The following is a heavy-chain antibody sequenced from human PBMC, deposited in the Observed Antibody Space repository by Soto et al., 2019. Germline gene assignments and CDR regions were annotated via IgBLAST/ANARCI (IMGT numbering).Heavy chain of an antibody. CDR3: ARIPGRLLGEEEY. D-gene: IGHD3-10*01. V-gene: IGHV3-21*01. J-gene: IGHJ4*02. Sequence: PGGSLRLSCAASGFTFSSYSMNWVRQAPGKGLEWVSSISSSSSYIYYADSVKGRFTISRDNAKNSLYLQMNSLRAEDTAVYYCARIPGRLLGEEEYWGQGTLVTVSS. CDR1: GFTFSSYS. CDR2: ISSSSSYI.